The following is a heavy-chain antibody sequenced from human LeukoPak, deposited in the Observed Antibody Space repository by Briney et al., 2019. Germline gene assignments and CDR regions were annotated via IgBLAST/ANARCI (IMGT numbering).Heavy chain of an antibody. CDR2: ISYDGSNK. J-gene: IGHJ4*02. Sequence: GGSLRLSCAASGFTFSSYGMHWVRQAPGKGLEWVAVISYDGSNKYYADSVKGRFTISRDNAKNSLFLQMNSLRAEDTAMYYCAKGTKPVMTIPDYWGQGILVTVSS. V-gene: IGHV3-30*18. CDR3: AKGTKPVMTIPDY. CDR1: GFTFSSYG. D-gene: IGHD1/OR15-1a*01.